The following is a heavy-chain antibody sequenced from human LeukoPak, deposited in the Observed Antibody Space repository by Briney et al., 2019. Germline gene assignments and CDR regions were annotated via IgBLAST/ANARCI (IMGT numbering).Heavy chain of an antibody. J-gene: IGHJ4*02. D-gene: IGHD1-26*01. CDR3: VKEATSCYDY. CDR1: GFTFSIYP. V-gene: IGHV3-64D*06. CDR2: ISKNGEST. Sequence: GGSLRLSCTASGFTFSIYPLHWVRQAPGKGLAYVSAISKNGESTYYADSVKGRFTISRDNSRNTLYLQMTSLRVEDTAVYYCVKEATSCYDYWGQGTLVTVSS.